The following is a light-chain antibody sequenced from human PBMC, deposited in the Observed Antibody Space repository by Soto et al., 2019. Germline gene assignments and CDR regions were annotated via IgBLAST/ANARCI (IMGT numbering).Light chain of an antibody. J-gene: IGKJ1*01. CDR2: DAS. V-gene: IGKV3-20*01. Sequence: EIVWTQSPATLSLSPGERATLSCRASQSVSSYLAWYQQKPGQAPRLLIYDASNRATGIPDRFSGSGSGTDFTLTISRLEPEDFAVYYCQPYGSSLWTFGPGTKVEIK. CDR3: QPYGSSLWT. CDR1: QSVSSY.